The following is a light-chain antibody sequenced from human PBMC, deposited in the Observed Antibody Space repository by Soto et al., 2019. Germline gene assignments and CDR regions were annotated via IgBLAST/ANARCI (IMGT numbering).Light chain of an antibody. V-gene: IGLV2-8*01. J-gene: IGLJ1*01. CDR1: SSDVGGYNY. CDR3: TSYAGSNNFFYV. Sequence: QSVLTQPHSASGCPGQSVTICCTGTSSDVGGYNYVSWHQQHPGKAPKLMIYEVSKRPSGVPDRFSGSKSGNTASLTVSGLQAEDEADYYCTSYAGSNNFFYVFGTGTRVTVL. CDR2: EVS.